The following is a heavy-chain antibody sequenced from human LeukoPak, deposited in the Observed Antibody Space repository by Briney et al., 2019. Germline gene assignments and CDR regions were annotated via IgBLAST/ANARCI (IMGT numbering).Heavy chain of an antibody. CDR2: IYTSGST. D-gene: IGHD4-23*01. V-gene: IGHV4-61*02. J-gene: IGHJ4*02. CDR3: ASGDYGGNGFDY. CDR1: GGSISNGDYY. Sequence: SQTLSLTCTVSGGSISNGDYYWSWIRQPAGKGLEWIGRIYTSGSTNYNPSLKSRVTISVDTSKNQFSLKLSSVTAADTAVYYCASGDYGGNGFDYWGQGTLVTVSS.